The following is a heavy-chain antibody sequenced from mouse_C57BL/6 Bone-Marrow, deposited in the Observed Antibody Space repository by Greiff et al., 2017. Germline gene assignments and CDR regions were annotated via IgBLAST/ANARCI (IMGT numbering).Heavy chain of an antibody. CDR2: INYDGSST. Sequence: EVKLVESEGGLVQPGSSMKLSCTASGFTFSDYYMAWVRQVPEKGLEWVANINYDGSSTYYLDSLKSRFIISRDNAKNILYLQRSSLKSEDTGTYYCAREESYAMDYWGQGTSVTVSS. V-gene: IGHV5-16*01. CDR3: AREESYAMDY. CDR1: GFTFSDYY. J-gene: IGHJ4*01.